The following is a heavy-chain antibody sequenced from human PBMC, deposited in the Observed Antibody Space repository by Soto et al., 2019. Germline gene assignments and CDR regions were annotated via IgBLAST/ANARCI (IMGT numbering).Heavy chain of an antibody. Sequence: EVQLVESGGGLVQPGRSLRLSCAASGFTFDDYAMHWVRQAPGKGLEWVSGISWTSGSIGYADSVKGRFTISRDNDKNSLYLQMNSLRAEDTALYYCSKGVAAWGFFDYWGQGTLVTVSS. V-gene: IGHV3-9*01. CDR2: ISWTSGSI. CDR3: SKGVAAWGFFDY. J-gene: IGHJ4*02. CDR1: GFTFDDYA. D-gene: IGHD2-15*01.